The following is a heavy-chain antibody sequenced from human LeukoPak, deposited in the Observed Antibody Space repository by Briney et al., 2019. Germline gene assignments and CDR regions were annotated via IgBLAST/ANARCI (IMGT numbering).Heavy chain of an antibody. CDR2: IKQDGSEK. V-gene: IGHV3-7*01. CDR1: GFTFSSYR. J-gene: IGHJ5*02. D-gene: IGHD2-2*01. Sequence: GGSLRLSCAASGFTFSSYRMSWVRQAPGKGLEWVANIKQDGSEKYYVDSVKGRFTISRDNAKNSLYLQMNSLRAEDTAVYYCARDDCSSISCYHNWFDPWGQGTLVTVSS. CDR3: ARDDCSSISCYHNWFDP.